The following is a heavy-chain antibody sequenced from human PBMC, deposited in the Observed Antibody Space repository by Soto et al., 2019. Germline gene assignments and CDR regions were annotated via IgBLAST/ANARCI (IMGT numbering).Heavy chain of an antibody. Sequence: PGGSLRLSCAASGFTLSSYGMHWVRQAPGKGLEGVAVLSYDGSNKYYADSVKGRFTISRDNSKNTLYLQMNSLRVEDTAVYFCAKEVKGYYYYGMDVWGLGTTVTVSS. V-gene: IGHV3-30*18. CDR1: GFTLSSYG. CDR2: LSYDGSNK. CDR3: AKEVKGYYYYGMDV. J-gene: IGHJ6*02.